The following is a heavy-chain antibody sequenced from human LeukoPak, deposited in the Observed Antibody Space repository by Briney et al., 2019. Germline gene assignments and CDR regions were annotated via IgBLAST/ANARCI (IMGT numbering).Heavy chain of an antibody. CDR3: AKVQARPSTWIQLWPYFDY. CDR1: GFTFSSYW. CDR2: ISGSGGST. D-gene: IGHD5-18*01. J-gene: IGHJ4*02. V-gene: IGHV3-23*01. Sequence: GGSLRLSCAASGFTFSSYWMSWVRQAPGKGLEWVSAISGSGGSTYYADSVKGRFTISRDNSKNTLYLQMNSLRAEDTAVYYCAKVQARPSTWIQLWPYFDYWGQGTLVTVSS.